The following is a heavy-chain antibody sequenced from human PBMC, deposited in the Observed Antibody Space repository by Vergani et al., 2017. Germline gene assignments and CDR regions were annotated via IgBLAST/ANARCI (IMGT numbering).Heavy chain of an antibody. V-gene: IGHV1-69*12. CDR2: IIPIFGTA. J-gene: IGHJ4*02. Sequence: QVQLVQSGAEVKKPGSSVKVSCKASGGTFSSYAISWVRQAPGQGLEWMGGIIPIFGTAIYAQKFQGNITITADESTCTADMELSSLRSEDTAVYYCSRENKGGNSLNTYYFDYWGQGTLVTVSS. D-gene: IGHD4-23*01. CDR1: GGTFSSYA. CDR3: SRENKGGNSLNTYYFDY.